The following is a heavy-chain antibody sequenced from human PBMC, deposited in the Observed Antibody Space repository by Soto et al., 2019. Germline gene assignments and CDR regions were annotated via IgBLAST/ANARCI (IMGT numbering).Heavy chain of an antibody. J-gene: IGHJ4*02. CDR3: ASLPGRVPAVT. V-gene: IGHV4-39*01. Sequence: SETLSLTCTVSGGSISSSSYYWGWIRQPPGKGLEWIGSTYYSGSTYYNPSLKSRVTISVDTSKNQFSLKLSSVTAADTAVYYCASLPGRVPAVTRGQGTLVTVSS. CDR2: TYYSGST. D-gene: IGHD2-2*01. CDR1: GGSISSSSYY.